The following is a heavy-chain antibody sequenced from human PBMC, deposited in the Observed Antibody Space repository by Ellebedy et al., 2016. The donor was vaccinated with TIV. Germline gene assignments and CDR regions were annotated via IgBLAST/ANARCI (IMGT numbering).Heavy chain of an antibody. CDR1: GFTFSSYE. Sequence: PGGSLRLSCAASGFTFSSYEMNWVRQAPGKGLEWVSYISSSGSTIYYADSVKGRFTISRDNAKNSLYLQMNSLRAEDTAVYYCARDSVVVTAITTHYYYYGMDVWGQGTTVTVSS. V-gene: IGHV3-48*03. D-gene: IGHD2-21*02. CDR3: ARDSVVVTAITTHYYYYGMDV. J-gene: IGHJ6*02. CDR2: ISSSGSTI.